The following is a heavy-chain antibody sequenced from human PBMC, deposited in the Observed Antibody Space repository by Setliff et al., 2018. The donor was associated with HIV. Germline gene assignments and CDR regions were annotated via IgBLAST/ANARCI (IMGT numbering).Heavy chain of an antibody. CDR3: ARIRGVIADASDI. V-gene: IGHV1-69*10. CDR1: GGVFSTYG. D-gene: IGHD3-10*01. Sequence: SVKVSCKASGGVFSTYGMHWVRQAPVQGFEWVGGIIPVASIPNYAQKFQDRVTITADESTTTVYMELTSLRSDDTAVYYCARIRGVIADASDIWGQR. CDR2: IIPVASIP. J-gene: IGHJ3*02.